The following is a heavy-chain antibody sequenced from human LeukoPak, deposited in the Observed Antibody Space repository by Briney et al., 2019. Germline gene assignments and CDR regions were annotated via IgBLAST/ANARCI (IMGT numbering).Heavy chain of an antibody. CDR3: AKDKGNRYFDY. J-gene: IGHJ4*02. CDR1: GFTFSSYA. CDR2: ISSDGRNI. D-gene: IGHD3-16*02. V-gene: IGHV3-30*18. Sequence: QAGGSLRLSCAASGFTFSSYAMSWVRQAPGKGLEWVAVISSDGRNIYYADSVKGRFIISRDTSRNILFLQMNGLRADDTAIYYCAKDKGNRYFDYWGQGTLVTNSS.